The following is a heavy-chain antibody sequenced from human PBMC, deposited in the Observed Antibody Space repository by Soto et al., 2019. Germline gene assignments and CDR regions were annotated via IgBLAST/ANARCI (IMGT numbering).Heavy chain of an antibody. CDR1: GGSISSGDYY. CDR2: IYYSGST. J-gene: IGHJ3*02. D-gene: IGHD3-22*01. Sequence: PSETLSLTCTVSGGSISSGDYYWSWIRQPPGKGLEWIGYIYYSGSTYYNPSLKSRVTISVDTSKNQFSLKLSSVTAADTAVYYCARGGYDSSGYRDQKDAFDIWGQGTMVT. CDR3: ARGGYDSSGYRDQKDAFDI. V-gene: IGHV4-30-4*02.